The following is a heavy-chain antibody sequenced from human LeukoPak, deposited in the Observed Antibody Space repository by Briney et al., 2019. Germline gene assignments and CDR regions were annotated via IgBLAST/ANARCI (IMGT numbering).Heavy chain of an antibody. Sequence: PSGTLSLTCAVSGGSISSRNWWTWVRQPPGKGLEWIGYIYHSGSTYYNPSLKSRVTISVDRSKNQFSLKLNSVTAADTAVYYCARGNDDFWSGYPFDYWGQGTLVTVSS. CDR1: GGSISSRNW. CDR2: IYHSGST. V-gene: IGHV4-4*02. D-gene: IGHD3-3*01. CDR3: ARGNDDFWSGYPFDY. J-gene: IGHJ4*02.